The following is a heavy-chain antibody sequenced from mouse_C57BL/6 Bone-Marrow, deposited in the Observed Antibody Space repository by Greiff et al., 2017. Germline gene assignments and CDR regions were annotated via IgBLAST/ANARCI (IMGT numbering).Heavy chain of an antibody. J-gene: IGHJ2*01. Sequence: QVQLQQSGAELARPGASVKLSCKASGYTFTSYGISWVKQRTGPGLEWIGEFYPRSGNTYYNEKFKGKATLTADKSSSTAYMELRSLASEDSAVYFCANLDSSVHFDYWGQGTTLTVSS. D-gene: IGHD3-2*02. CDR1: GYTFTSYG. CDR3: ANLDSSVHFDY. CDR2: FYPRSGNT. V-gene: IGHV1-81*01.